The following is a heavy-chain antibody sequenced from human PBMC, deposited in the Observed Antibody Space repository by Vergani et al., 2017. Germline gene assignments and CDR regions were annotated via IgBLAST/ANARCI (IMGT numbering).Heavy chain of an antibody. CDR1: GYSISSNNC. CDR2: ICHTEDT. Sequence: QVQLQESGPGLVKPSETLSLTCTVSGYSISSNNCWTWVRQPPGKGLEWIGEICHTEDTKYSPSLKSRVTVSVDESRNLFSLRLNSVIAADTAVYYCATIGYRRWGYYFDYWGQGILVTVSS. V-gene: IGHV4-4*02. CDR3: ATIGYRRWGYYFDY. J-gene: IGHJ4*02. D-gene: IGHD2-2*02.